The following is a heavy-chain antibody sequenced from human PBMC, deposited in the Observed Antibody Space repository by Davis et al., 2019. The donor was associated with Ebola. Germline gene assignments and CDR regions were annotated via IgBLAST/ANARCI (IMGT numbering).Heavy chain of an antibody. Sequence: HTGGSLRLSCAASGFTFTRTWMHWVRQGPGKGLEWVSRIKGDGSHTISADSVKGRFTISRDNSENTLYLQMTSLRAEDTAVYYCARGAMVIEYWGQGTLVTVSS. V-gene: IGHV3-74*01. J-gene: IGHJ4*02. CDR3: ARGAMVIEY. CDR1: GFTFTRTW. CDR2: IKGDGSHT. D-gene: IGHD5-18*01.